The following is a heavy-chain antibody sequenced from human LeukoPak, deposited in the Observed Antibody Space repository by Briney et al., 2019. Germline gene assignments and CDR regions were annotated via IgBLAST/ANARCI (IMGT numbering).Heavy chain of an antibody. D-gene: IGHD6-6*01. CDR3: ARDGGYSSSSFYYYYYMDV. Sequence: GGSLRLSCAASGFTFSSYAMSWVRQAPGKGLEWVSYISSSSSTIYYADSVKGRFTISRDNAKNSLYLQMNSLRAEDTAVYYCARDGGYSSSSFYYYYYMDVWGKGTTVTVSS. V-gene: IGHV3-48*01. CDR1: GFTFSSYA. CDR2: ISSSSSTI. J-gene: IGHJ6*03.